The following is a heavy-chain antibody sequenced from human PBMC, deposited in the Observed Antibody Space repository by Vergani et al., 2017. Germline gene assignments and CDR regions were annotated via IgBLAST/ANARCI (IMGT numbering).Heavy chain of an antibody. D-gene: IGHD2-15*01. CDR3: ARYCSGGSCSLDY. J-gene: IGHJ4*02. CDR1: GFTFSSYS. Sequence: EVQLVESGGGLVKPGGSLRLSCAASGFTFSSYSMNWVRQAPGKGLEWVSSISSSSSYIYYADSVKGRFTISRDNAKNSLYLQMNSLRAEDTAVYYGARYCSGGSCSLDYWGQGTLVTVSS. CDR2: ISSSSSYI. V-gene: IGHV3-21*01.